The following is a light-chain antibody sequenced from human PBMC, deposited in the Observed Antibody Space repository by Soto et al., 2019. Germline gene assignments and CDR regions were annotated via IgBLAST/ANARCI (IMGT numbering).Light chain of an antibody. Sequence: DIQMTQSPSSLSASVGDRVTITCRASQSISIYLNWYQQKPGKAPKLLIYAASSLQSGVPSRFGGSGSGTDFTLTISSLQPEDFATYYCQQTYSTPPWTFGQGTKVDIK. J-gene: IGKJ1*01. CDR3: QQTYSTPPWT. CDR1: QSISIY. CDR2: AAS. V-gene: IGKV1-39*01.